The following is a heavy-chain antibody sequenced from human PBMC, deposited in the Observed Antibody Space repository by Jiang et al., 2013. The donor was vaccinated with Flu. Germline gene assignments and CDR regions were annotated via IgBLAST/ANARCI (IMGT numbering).Heavy chain of an antibody. Sequence: QLLESGGGLIQPGGSPRLSCAASGFTVSSNYMSWVRQAPGKGLEWVSVIYSGGSTYYADSVKGRFTISRDNSKNTLYLQMNSLRAEDTAVYYCARDRTDQAWPKFDYWGQGTLVTVSS. D-gene: IGHD2-2*01. CDR3: ARDRTDQAWPKFDY. V-gene: IGHV3-53*01. CDR2: IYSGGST. J-gene: IGHJ4*02. CDR1: GFTVSSNY.